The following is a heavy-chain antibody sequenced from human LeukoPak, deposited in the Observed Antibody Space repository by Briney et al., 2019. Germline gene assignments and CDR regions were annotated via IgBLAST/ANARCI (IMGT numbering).Heavy chain of an antibody. V-gene: IGHV1-69*05. Sequence: SVKVSCKASGGTFSSYAISWVRQAPGQGREWMGGIIPIFGTANYAQKFQGRVTITTDESTNTAYMELSSLRSEDTAVYYCARDRTTAKADYYYYYYMAVWGKGPTVTVSS. CDR3: ARDRTTAKADYYYYYYMAV. J-gene: IGHJ6*03. D-gene: IGHD1/OR15-1a*01. CDR2: IIPIFGTA. CDR1: GGTFSSYA.